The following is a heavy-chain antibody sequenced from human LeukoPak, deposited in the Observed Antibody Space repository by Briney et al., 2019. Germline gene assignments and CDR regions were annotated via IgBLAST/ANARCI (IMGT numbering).Heavy chain of an antibody. J-gene: IGHJ6*03. Sequence: SVKVSCKASGGTFSSYTISWVRQAPGQGLEWMGRMIPILGIANYAQKFQGRVTITADKSTSTAYMELSSLRSEDTAVYYCARDYGDYYYYYYYMDVWGKGTTVTVSS. D-gene: IGHD4-17*01. CDR3: ARDYGDYYYYYYYMDV. CDR2: MIPILGIA. V-gene: IGHV1-69*04. CDR1: GGTFSSYT.